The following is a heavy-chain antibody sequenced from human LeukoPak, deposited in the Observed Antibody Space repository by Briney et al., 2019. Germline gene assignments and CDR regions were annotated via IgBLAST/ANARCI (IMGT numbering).Heavy chain of an antibody. D-gene: IGHD3-10*01. CDR1: GGSLSNYYW. Sequence: TLSLTCTVSGGSLSNYYWSWIRQPPGKALEWLALIYWDDDKRYSSSLKSRLTITKDTSKNQVVLTMTNMDPVDTATYYCALGSGRTFDYWGQGTLVTVSS. J-gene: IGHJ4*02. CDR2: IYWDDDK. CDR3: ALGSGRTFDY. V-gene: IGHV2-5*08.